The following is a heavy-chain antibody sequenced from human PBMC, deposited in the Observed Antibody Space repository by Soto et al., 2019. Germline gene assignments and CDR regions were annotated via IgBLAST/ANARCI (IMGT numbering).Heavy chain of an antibody. J-gene: IGHJ3*02. CDR1: GYTFTGYY. Sequence: DSVKVSCKASGYTFTGYYMHWVRQAPGQGLEWMGWINPNSGGTNYAQKFQGRVTMTRDTSISTAYMELSRLRSDDTAVYYCARESTYCTNGVCYIGGDAFDIWGQGTMVTVSS. CDR2: INPNSGGT. CDR3: ARESTYCTNGVCYIGGDAFDI. D-gene: IGHD2-8*01. V-gene: IGHV1-2*02.